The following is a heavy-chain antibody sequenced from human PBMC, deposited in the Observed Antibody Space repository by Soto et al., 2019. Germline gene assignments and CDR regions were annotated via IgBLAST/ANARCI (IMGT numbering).Heavy chain of an antibody. V-gene: IGHV4-34*01. J-gene: IGHJ4*02. CDR2: INHSGST. CDR1: GGSFSGYY. CDR3: ARGSGIVATIIFDY. D-gene: IGHD5-12*01. Sequence: QVQLQQWGAGLLKPSETLSLTCAVYGGSFSGYYWSWIRQPPGKGLEWIGEINHSGSTNYNPSLKTRVTISVDTSKNQFSLKLSSVTAADTAVYYCARGSGIVATIIFDYWGQGTLVTVSS.